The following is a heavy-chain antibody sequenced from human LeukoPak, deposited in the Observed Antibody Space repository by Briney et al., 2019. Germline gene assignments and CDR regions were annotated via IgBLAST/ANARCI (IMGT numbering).Heavy chain of an antibody. CDR1: GGTFSSYT. V-gene: IGHV1-69*13. CDR3: ARGSVVMATSTWDGVDY. J-gene: IGHJ4*02. CDR2: IIPIFGAA. D-gene: IGHD5-12*01. Sequence: SVKVSCKASGGTFSSYTINWVRQAPGQGLEWMGGIIPIFGAANYAQNFRGRVTITADESTSTAYVELSSLRSEDTAMYYCARGSVVMATSTWDGVDYWGQGTLVTVSS.